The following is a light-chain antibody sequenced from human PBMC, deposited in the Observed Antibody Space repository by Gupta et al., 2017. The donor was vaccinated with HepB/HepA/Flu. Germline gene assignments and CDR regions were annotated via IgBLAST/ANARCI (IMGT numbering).Light chain of an antibody. V-gene: IGKV4-1*01. Sequence: DIVMTQSPDSLAVSLGERATFNCKSSQSVLYSSNNKNYLAWYQQKPGQPPKLLIYWASTRESGVPDRFSGSGSGTDFTLTISSLQAEDVAVYYCQQYDSAPLTFGGGTEVEIK. CDR3: QQYDSAPLT. CDR2: WAS. CDR1: QSVLYSSNNKNY. J-gene: IGKJ4*01.